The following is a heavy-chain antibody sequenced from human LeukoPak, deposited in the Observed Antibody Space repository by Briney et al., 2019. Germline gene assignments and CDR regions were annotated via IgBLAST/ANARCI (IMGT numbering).Heavy chain of an antibody. CDR2: IWYDGSNK. V-gene: IGHV3-33*01. CDR1: GFIFSSYG. D-gene: IGHD3-3*01. CDR3: ARSYDFWSGYYTEYRYNWNDLDY. Sequence: QPGGSLRLSCAASGFIFSSYGMHWVRQAPGKGLEWVAVIWYDGSNKYYADSVKGRFTISRDNSKNTLYLQMNSLRAEDTAVYYCARSYDFWSGYYTEYRYNWNDLDYWGQGTLVTVSS. J-gene: IGHJ4*02.